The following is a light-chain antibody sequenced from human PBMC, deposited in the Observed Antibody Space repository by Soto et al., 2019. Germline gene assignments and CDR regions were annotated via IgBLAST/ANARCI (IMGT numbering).Light chain of an antibody. CDR1: QGISSW. J-gene: IGKJ4*01. CDR2: TGF. CDR3: QQANSFPLT. Sequence: DIQMTQSPSSVSASVGDRVSITCRASQGISSWLAWYQQKPGRAPKLLIYTGFSLQKGVPSRFSGAGSWTDFTLTISSLQTEDVATYYWQQANSFPLTFGGGTKVEIK. V-gene: IGKV1-12*01.